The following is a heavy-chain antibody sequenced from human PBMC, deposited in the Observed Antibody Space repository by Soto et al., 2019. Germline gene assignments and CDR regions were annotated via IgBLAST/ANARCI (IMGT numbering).Heavy chain of an antibody. CDR1: GGSLSVYY. CDR3: ARGVGSSPPRY. Sequence: SETLSLTCAVYGGSLSVYYWSWVRQPPGQGLEWIGYIYDSGSPYYNPSFKNRVFMSTDTPKNQISLKLTSATAADTAVYFCARGVGSSPPRYWGRGTLVTVSS. V-gene: IGHV4-59*01. J-gene: IGHJ4*02. CDR2: IYDSGSP. D-gene: IGHD1-26*01.